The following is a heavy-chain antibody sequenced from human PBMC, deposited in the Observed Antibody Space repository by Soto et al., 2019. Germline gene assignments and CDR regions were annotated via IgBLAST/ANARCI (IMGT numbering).Heavy chain of an antibody. CDR2: IYYSGST. V-gene: IGHV4-39*01. J-gene: IGHJ5*02. CDR3: AKDGSGSYYWFDP. CDR1: GGSISSSSYY. Sequence: SETLSLTCTVSGGSISSSSYYWGWIRQPPGKGLEWIGSIYYSGSTYYNPSLKSRVTISIDTSKNQFSLKLSSVTAADTAVYYCAKDGSGSYYWFDPWGQGALVTVPQ. D-gene: IGHD3-10*01.